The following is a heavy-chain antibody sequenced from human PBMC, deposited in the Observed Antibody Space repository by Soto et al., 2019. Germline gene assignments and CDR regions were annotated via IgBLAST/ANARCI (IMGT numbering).Heavy chain of an antibody. V-gene: IGHV5-51*01. CDR2: IYPGDSDT. CDR3: AIITVTSQVDY. Sequence: GESLKISCEGSGYNFNTYWIGWVRQMPGKGLEWMALIYPGDSDTRYSPSFEGQVTLSVDRSISTAYVEWTSLKAPDTAIYYCAIITVTSQVDYWGQGALVTVSS. J-gene: IGHJ4*02. CDR1: GYNFNTYW. D-gene: IGHD4-17*01.